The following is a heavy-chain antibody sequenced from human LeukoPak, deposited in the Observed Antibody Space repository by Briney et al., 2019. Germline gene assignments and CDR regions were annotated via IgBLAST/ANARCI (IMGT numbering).Heavy chain of an antibody. CDR2: IYYSGNT. J-gene: IGHJ4*02. CDR1: GGSFSGYY. D-gene: IGHD2-2*03. V-gene: IGHV4-34*01. Sequence: SETLSLTCAVYGGSFSGYYWGWIRQPPGKGLEWIGNIYYSGNTYYNPSLKSRVAISVDTSKNQFSLKLSSVTAADTAVYYCARDGYLAVDYWGQGTLVTVSS. CDR3: ARDGYLAVDY.